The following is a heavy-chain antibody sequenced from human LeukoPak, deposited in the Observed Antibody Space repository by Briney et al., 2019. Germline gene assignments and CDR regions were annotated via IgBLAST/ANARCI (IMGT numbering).Heavy chain of an antibody. J-gene: IGHJ4*02. D-gene: IGHD3-16*02. Sequence: SETLSLTCTVSGGSIRSSYYYWGWIRQPPGKGLEWIGSIYDSGSTYYNPSLKSRVTISVDTSKNQFSLKLSSVTAADTAVYYCARGDYVWGSYPSLIDYWGQGTLVTVSS. V-gene: IGHV4-39*01. CDR3: ARGDYVWGSYPSLIDY. CDR1: GGSIRSSYYY. CDR2: IYDSGST.